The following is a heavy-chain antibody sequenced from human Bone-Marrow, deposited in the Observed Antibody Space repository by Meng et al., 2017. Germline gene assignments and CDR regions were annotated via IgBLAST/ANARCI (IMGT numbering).Heavy chain of an antibody. J-gene: IGHJ6*02. CDR3: ARLTGGYYYYYGMDV. D-gene: IGHD2-8*02. CDR1: GGSFSGYY. V-gene: IGHV4-34*01. CDR2: INHSGST. Sequence: SETLSLTCAVYGGSFSGYYWSWIRQPPGKGLEWIGEINHSGSTNYNPSLKSRVTISVDTSKNQFSLKLSSVTAADTAVYYCARLTGGYYYYYGMDVWGQGNTVT.